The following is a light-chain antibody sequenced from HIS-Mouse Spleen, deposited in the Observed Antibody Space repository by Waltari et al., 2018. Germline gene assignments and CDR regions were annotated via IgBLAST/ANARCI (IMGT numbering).Light chain of an antibody. CDR3: QQRSNWPPFT. V-gene: IGKV3-11*01. J-gene: IGKJ3*01. CDR1: QSVSSY. Sequence: EIVLTQSPATLSLSPGERATLSCRASQSVSSYLAWYQLKPGQAPRLLIYDASNRATGIPARFSGSGSGTDFTLTISSLEPEDFAVYYCQQRSNWPPFTFGPGTKVDIK. CDR2: DAS.